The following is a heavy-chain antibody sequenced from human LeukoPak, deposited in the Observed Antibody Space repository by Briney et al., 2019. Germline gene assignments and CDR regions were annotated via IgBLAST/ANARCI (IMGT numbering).Heavy chain of an antibody. Sequence: APVKVSCKASGGTFSSYAISWVRQAPGQGLEWMGRIIPILGIANYAQKFQGRVTITADKSTSTAYMELSSLRSEDTAVYYCARGIVATSYFDYWGQGTLVTVSS. CDR2: IIPILGIA. CDR1: GGTFSSYA. J-gene: IGHJ4*02. D-gene: IGHD5-12*01. V-gene: IGHV1-69*04. CDR3: ARGIVATSYFDY.